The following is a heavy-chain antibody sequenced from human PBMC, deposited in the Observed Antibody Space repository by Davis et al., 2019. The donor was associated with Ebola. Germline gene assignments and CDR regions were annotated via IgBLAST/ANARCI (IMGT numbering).Heavy chain of an antibody. D-gene: IGHD2-2*01. CDR2: IYYSGST. CDR3: ARSPRYCSRTSCYYYYGMDV. Sequence: SETLSLTCTVSGGSISSYYWSWIRQPPGKGLEWIGYIYYSGSTNYNPSLKSRVTISVDTSKNQFSLKLSSVTAADTAVYYCARSPRYCSRTSCYYYYGMDVWGQGTTVTVSS. J-gene: IGHJ6*02. V-gene: IGHV4-59*12. CDR1: GGSISSYY.